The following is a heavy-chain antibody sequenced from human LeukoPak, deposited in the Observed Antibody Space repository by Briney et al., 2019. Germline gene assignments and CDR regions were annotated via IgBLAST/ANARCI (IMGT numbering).Heavy chain of an antibody. J-gene: IGHJ3*02. CDR1: GFTFSSYS. D-gene: IGHD3-10*01. CDR3: AKDLWWFGEYDAFDI. Sequence: GGSLRLSCAASGFTFSSYSMNWVRQAPGKGLEWVSTISGSGGSTYYADSVKGRFIFSRDNSKNTPYLQMNSLRAEDTAVYYCAKDLWWFGEYDAFDIWGQGTMVTVSS. CDR2: ISGSGGST. V-gene: IGHV3-23*01.